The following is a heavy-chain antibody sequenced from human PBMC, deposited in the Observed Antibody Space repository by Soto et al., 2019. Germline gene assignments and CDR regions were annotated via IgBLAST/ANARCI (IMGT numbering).Heavy chain of an antibody. CDR3: SKDLRAGSGYDFDY. CDR1: GFTFTSYS. Sequence: EVQLLQSGGGLVQPGGSLRLSCAASGFTFTSYSMTWVRQTPGKGLQWVAAVNPGGYSTYYADSVKGRFTISRDNSSKTLYLQMNSLRAEDTAVYYCSKDLRAGSGYDFDYRDQGPLVTVSS. CDR2: VNPGGYST. D-gene: IGHD5-12*01. J-gene: IGHJ4*02. V-gene: IGHV3-23*01.